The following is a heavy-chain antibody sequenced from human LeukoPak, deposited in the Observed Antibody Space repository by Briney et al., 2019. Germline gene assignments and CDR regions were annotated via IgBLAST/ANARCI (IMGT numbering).Heavy chain of an antibody. CDR1: GFTFSSYA. D-gene: IGHD3-22*01. CDR3: AKDDMGYDSSAPEAFDI. Sequence: GGSLRLSCAASGFTFSSYAMSWVRQAPGKGLEWVSGISGSGGSTYYADSVKGRFTISRDNSKNTLYLQMNSLRAEDTAVYYCAKDDMGYDSSAPEAFDIWGQGTMVTVSS. J-gene: IGHJ3*02. V-gene: IGHV3-23*01. CDR2: ISGSGGST.